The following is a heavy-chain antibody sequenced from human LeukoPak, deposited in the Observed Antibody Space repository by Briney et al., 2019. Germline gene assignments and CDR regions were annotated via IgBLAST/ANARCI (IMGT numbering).Heavy chain of an antibody. Sequence: SGGSLRLSCVASGFTVSSNYMSWVRQAPGKGLEWVSVIYSGGSTYYADSVKGRFTFSRDNSKNTLYLQMNSLRAEDTAVYYCARDRQHRDAFDIWGQGTMVSVSS. J-gene: IGHJ3*02. CDR2: IYSGGST. CDR1: GFTVSSNY. V-gene: IGHV3-53*05. CDR3: ARDRQHRDAFDI.